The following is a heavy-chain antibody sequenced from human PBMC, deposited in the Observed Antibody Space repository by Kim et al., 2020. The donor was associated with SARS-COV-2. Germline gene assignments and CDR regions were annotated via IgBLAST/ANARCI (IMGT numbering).Heavy chain of an antibody. Sequence: GGSLRLSCAASGFTFSSYEMNWVRQAPGKGLEWVSYISSSGSTIYYADSVKGRFTISRDNAKNSLYLQMNSLRAEDTAVYYCASSLGITGTTGDEGYWGQGTLVTVSS. CDR2: ISSSGSTI. CDR1: GFTFSSYE. V-gene: IGHV3-48*03. CDR3: ASSLGITGTTGDEGY. D-gene: IGHD1-7*01. J-gene: IGHJ4*02.